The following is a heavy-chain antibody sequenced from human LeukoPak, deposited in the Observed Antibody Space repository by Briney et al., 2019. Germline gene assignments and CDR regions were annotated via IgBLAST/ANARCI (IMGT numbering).Heavy chain of an antibody. V-gene: IGHV4-59*01. D-gene: IGHD3-16*01. J-gene: IGHJ4*02. Sequence: SESLSLTCTVSGGSISSYYLSWVRQPPGQGLEWIGCIYYSGGTNYNPSLNHRVTIPVDKSKNQFSLKLSSVTAADTAVYYCVTQAIWRGYYFDYWGQGTLVSVSS. CDR3: VTQAIWRGYYFDY. CDR2: IYYSGGT. CDR1: GGSISSYY.